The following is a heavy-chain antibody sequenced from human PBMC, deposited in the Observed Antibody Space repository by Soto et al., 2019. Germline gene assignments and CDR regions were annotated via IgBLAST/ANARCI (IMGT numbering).Heavy chain of an antibody. J-gene: IGHJ4*02. CDR1: GFTFSSYG. D-gene: IGHD3-22*01. CDR3: ARGNDYDSTSFDY. V-gene: IGHV3-30*03. CDR2: VSYDGRNE. Sequence: GGSLRLSCGASGFTFSSYGMHWVRQAPGKGLEWVAVVSYDGRNEYYADSVKGRFTISRDNTKNTVYLQVNSLRGEDAAVYFCARGNDYDSTSFDYWGQGTPVTVYS.